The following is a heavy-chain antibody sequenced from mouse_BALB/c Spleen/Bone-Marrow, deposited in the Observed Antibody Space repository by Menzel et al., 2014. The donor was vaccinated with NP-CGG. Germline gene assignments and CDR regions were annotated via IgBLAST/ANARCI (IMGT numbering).Heavy chain of an antibody. Sequence: EVMLVESGGGLVQPGGSRKLSCAASGFTFSSFGMRWVRQAPEKGLEWVAYISSGSSTIYYADTVMGRFTISRDNPKNTLFLQMTSLRSEDTAMYYCARSGSSSGYFDYWGQGTTLTVSS. CDR3: ARSGSSSGYFDY. J-gene: IGHJ2*01. D-gene: IGHD1-1*01. CDR2: ISSGSSTI. CDR1: GFTFSSFG. V-gene: IGHV5-17*02.